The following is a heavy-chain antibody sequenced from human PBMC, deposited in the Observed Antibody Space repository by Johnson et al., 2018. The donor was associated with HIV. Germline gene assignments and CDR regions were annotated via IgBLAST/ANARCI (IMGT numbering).Heavy chain of an antibody. CDR3: AREASLYAFDI. J-gene: IGHJ3*02. V-gene: IGHV3-30*04. CDR1: GFTFSSYA. D-gene: IGHD5/OR15-5a*01. Sequence: QVQLVESGGGVVRPGGSLRLSCAASGFTFSSYAMHWVRQAPGKGLGWVAVISFDGSNKYYADSVKGRFTSSRDNSKNSLYLQMNSLRAEDTAVYYCAREASLYAFDIWGQGTMVTVSS. CDR2: ISFDGSNK.